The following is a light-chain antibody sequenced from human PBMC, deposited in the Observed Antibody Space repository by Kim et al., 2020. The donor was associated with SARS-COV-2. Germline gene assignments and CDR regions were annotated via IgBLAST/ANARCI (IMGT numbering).Light chain of an antibody. CDR3: QSYDSSLRAVL. CDR2: GNN. CDR1: SSNIGAGYD. V-gene: IGLV1-40*01. J-gene: IGLJ2*01. Sequence: QPVLTQPPSVSGAPGQRVTVSCTGGSSNIGAGYDVHWYRQLPGTAPKLLIYGNNNRPSGVPDRFSGSKSGTSASLAITGLQAEDEADYYCQSYDSSLRAVLFGGGTKVTVL.